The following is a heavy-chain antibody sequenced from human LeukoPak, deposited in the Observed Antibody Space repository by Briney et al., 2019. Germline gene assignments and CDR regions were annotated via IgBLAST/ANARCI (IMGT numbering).Heavy chain of an antibody. D-gene: IGHD3-22*01. CDR3: ARKLPPYCYDSSGYPDAFDI. CDR2: IYHSGST. Sequence: PSETLSLTCAVSGGSISSSNWWSWVRQPPGKGLEWIGEIYHSGSTNYNPSLKSRVTISVDKSKNQFSLKLSSVTAADTAVYYCARKLPPYCYDSSGYPDAFDIWGQGTMVTVSS. V-gene: IGHV4-4*02. CDR1: GGSISSSNW. J-gene: IGHJ3*02.